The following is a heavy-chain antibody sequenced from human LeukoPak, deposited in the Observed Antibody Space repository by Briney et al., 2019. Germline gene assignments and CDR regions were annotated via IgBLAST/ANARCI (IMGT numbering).Heavy chain of an antibody. CDR1: GDSVSSNNAT. D-gene: IGHD6-13*01. Sequence: SQTLSLTCAISGDSVSSNNATWNWLRQSPSRGLEWLGRTYYRSKWYYDYAVSVKSRITINPDTSKNQVSLQLSSVTPEDTAVYYCTRGSSWHFDYWGQGTLVTVSS. J-gene: IGHJ4*02. CDR3: TRGSSWHFDY. V-gene: IGHV6-1*01. CDR2: TYYRSKWYY.